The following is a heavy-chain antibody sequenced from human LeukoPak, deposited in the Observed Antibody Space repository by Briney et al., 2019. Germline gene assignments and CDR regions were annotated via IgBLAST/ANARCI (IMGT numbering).Heavy chain of an antibody. J-gene: IGHJ3*02. V-gene: IGHV3-49*04. Sequence: PGGSLRLSCTASGFTFGDYAMSWVRQAPGKGLEWVGFIRSKAYGGTTEYAASVKGRFTISRDDSKSIAYLQINSLKTEDRAVYYCTRDPRGSYGPDAFDIWGQGTMVTVSS. D-gene: IGHD1-26*01. CDR2: IRSKAYGGTT. CDR3: TRDPRGSYGPDAFDI. CDR1: GFTFGDYA.